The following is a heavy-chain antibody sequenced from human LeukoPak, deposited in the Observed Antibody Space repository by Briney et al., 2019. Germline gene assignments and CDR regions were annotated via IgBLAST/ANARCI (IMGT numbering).Heavy chain of an antibody. CDR3: AKGGAEPYFDY. Sequence: GGSLRLSCAASGFTFDDYAMHWVRQAPGKGLEWVSGISWNSGSIGYADSVKGRFTISRDNAKNSLYLQMNSLRAEDIALYYCAKGGAEPYFDYWGQGTLVTVSS. CDR1: GFTFDDYA. D-gene: IGHD1-14*01. V-gene: IGHV3-9*03. J-gene: IGHJ4*02. CDR2: ISWNSGSI.